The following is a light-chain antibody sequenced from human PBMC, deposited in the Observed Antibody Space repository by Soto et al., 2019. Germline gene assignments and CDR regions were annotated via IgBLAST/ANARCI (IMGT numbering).Light chain of an antibody. CDR2: GAS. CDR3: QHDNNWPLT. CDR1: QSVSNN. Sequence: EIVMTQSPATLSVSPGERATLSCRASQSVSNNLAWYQQKPGQAPRLLIYGASTRATGIPARLSGGGSGTEFTLTISRLQSEDFAVYYCQHDNNWPLTFGGGTKVEMK. V-gene: IGKV3-15*01. J-gene: IGKJ4*01.